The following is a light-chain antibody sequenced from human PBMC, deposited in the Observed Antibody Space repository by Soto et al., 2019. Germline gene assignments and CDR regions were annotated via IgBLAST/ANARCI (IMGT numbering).Light chain of an antibody. CDR1: SGSVSTTYY. CDR3: VLYMGSGISV. J-gene: IGLJ3*02. V-gene: IGLV8-61*01. CDR2: TTN. Sequence: QAVVTQEPAFSVSPGGTVTLTCGLTSGSVSTTYYPSWYQQTPGQAPRTLIYTTNTRSSGVPDRFSGSILGNKAALTITGAQADDESHYYWVLYMGSGISVFGGGTKLTVL.